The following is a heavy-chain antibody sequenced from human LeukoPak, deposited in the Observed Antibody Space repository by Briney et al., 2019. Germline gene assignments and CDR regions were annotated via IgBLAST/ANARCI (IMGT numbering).Heavy chain of an antibody. J-gene: IGHJ6*02. D-gene: IGHD3-3*01. CDR2: INTNTGNP. CDR3: ARDFGGTSHLNYYGMDV. CDR1: GYSFTSYA. V-gene: IGHV7-4-1*02. Sequence: GASVKVSCKASGYSFTSYAMNWVRQAPGQGLKWMGWINTNTGNPAYAQGFTGRFVFSLDTSVSTAYLQISSLKAEDTAVYYCARDFGGTSHLNYYGMDVWGQGTTVTVSS.